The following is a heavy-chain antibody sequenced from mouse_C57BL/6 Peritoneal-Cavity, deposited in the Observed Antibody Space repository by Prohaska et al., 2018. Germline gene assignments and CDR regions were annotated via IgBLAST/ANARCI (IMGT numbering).Heavy chain of an antibody. D-gene: IGHD2-2*01. CDR1: GIDFSRYL. J-gene: IGHJ1*03. CDR3: ASTEGYYWYCDV. Sequence: EVKLLHSGGGLVQPGGSLKLSCSASGIDFSRYLMSWVRLAPGKGLEWIGEINPDSSTINYATSLKDKFIIARDNAKNTLYLQMSKVRSEDTALYYCASTEGYYWYCDVWGTGTAVIDSS. CDR2: INPDSSTI. V-gene: IGHV4-1*01.